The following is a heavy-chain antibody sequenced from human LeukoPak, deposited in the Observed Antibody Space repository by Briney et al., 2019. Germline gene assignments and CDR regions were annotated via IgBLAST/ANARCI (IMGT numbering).Heavy chain of an antibody. CDR2: IKQDGSEN. J-gene: IGHJ6*02. D-gene: IGHD5-24*01. CDR3: ARDEMATSYPYYYYGMDV. V-gene: IGHV3-7*01. CDR1: GFTFSGYW. Sequence: PGGSLRLSCAASGFTFSGYWMSWVRQAPGKGLERVANIKQDGSENYYVDSVKGRFTISRDNAKNSLYLQMNSLRAEDTAVYYCARDEMATSYPYYYYGMDVWGQGTTVTVSS.